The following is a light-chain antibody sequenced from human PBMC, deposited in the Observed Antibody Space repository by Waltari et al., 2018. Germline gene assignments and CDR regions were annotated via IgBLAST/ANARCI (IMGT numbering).Light chain of an antibody. CDR3: NSHTSSETWV. CDR1: SSALGGYNY. Sequence: QSALTQPASVSGSPGQAITISFTGTSSALGGYNYVSWFQHHPGKAPKVVIYYVSKRPSGVSNRFSGSKSGNTASLTISGLQVEDEADYYCNSHTSSETWVFGGGTKLTVL. J-gene: IGLJ3*02. CDR2: YVS. V-gene: IGLV2-14*03.